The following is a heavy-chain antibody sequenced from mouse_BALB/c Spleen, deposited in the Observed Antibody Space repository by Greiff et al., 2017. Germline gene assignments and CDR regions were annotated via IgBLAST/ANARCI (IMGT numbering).Heavy chain of an antibody. CDR1: GYTFTSYW. V-gene: IGHV1-69*02. J-gene: IGHJ3*01. D-gene: IGHD1-1*01. CDR2: IYPSDSYT. CDR3: TRDGSSPEAWFAY. Sequence: VQLQQPGAELVRPGASVKLSCKASGYTFTSYWINWVKQRPGQGLEWIGNIYPSDSYTNYNQKFKDKATLTVDKSSSTAYMQLSSPTSEDSAVYYCTRDGSSPEAWFAYWGQGTLVTVSA.